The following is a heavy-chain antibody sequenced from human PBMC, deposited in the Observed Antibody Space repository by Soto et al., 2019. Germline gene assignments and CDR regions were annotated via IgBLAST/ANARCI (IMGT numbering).Heavy chain of an antibody. Sequence: QVQLVQSGAEVKKPGAAVQFSCNASGSTFTSYGISWERQAPGQGLEWMGWITAYNGNTNYAQKRQGRVTMTTDTSTSTAYMELRSLRSDDTAVYYCAKRRGYSNGEFDYWGQGTLVTVSS. D-gene: IGHD5-18*01. J-gene: IGHJ4*02. CDR2: ITAYNGNT. CDR3: AKRRGYSNGEFDY. V-gene: IGHV1-18*01. CDR1: GSTFTSYG.